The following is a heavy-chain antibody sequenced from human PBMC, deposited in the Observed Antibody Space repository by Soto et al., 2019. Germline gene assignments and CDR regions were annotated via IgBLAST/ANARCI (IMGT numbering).Heavy chain of an antibody. CDR3: ARLMYYYDSSGYYPDYYYGMDV. Sequence: ASVKVSCKASGYTFTGYYMHWVRQAPGQGLEWMGWINPNSGGTNYAQKFQGRVTMTRDTSISTAYMGLSRLRSDDTAVYYCARLMYYYDSSGYYPDYYYGMDVWGQGTTVTVSS. D-gene: IGHD3-22*01. CDR2: INPNSGGT. V-gene: IGHV1-2*02. CDR1: GYTFTGYY. J-gene: IGHJ6*02.